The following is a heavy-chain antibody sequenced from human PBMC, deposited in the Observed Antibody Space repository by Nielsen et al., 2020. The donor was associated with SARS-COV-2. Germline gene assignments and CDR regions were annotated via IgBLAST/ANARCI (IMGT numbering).Heavy chain of an antibody. CDR3: TRVNPTSGSWFDAFDI. CDR1: GFIFSDST. Sequence: GESLKISCAASGFIFSDSTMNWVRQASGKGLEWVGRIRSKANIYATAYAASVKGRFTISRDDSKNTAYLLMNSLKIDDTAMYYCTRVNPTSGSWFDAFDIWGQGTPVTVSS. CDR2: IRSKANIYAT. J-gene: IGHJ3*02. V-gene: IGHV3-73*01. D-gene: IGHD1-26*01.